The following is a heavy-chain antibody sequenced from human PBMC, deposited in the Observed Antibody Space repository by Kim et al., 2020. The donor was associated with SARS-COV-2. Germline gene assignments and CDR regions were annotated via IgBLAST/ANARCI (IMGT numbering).Heavy chain of an antibody. V-gene: IGHV5-51*01. CDR3: ARVHSSSWGFDY. D-gene: IGHD6-13*01. Sequence: RYSPSFQGQVTISVDKSISTAYLQWSSLKASDTAMYYCARVHSSSWGFDYWGQGTLVTVSS. J-gene: IGHJ4*02.